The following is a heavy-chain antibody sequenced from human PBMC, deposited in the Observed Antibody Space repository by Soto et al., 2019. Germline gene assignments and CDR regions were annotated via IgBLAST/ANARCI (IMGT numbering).Heavy chain of an antibody. V-gene: IGHV1-69*13. CDR1: GGTFSSYA. Sequence: SVKVSCKASGGTFSSYAISWVRQAPGQGLEWMGGIIPIFGTANYAQKFQGRVTITADESTSTAYMELSSLRSEDTAVYYCARDPGYSTSWHYYYGMDVWGQGTRVTVSS. D-gene: IGHD6-13*01. CDR2: IIPIFGTA. J-gene: IGHJ6*02. CDR3: ARDPGYSTSWHYYYGMDV.